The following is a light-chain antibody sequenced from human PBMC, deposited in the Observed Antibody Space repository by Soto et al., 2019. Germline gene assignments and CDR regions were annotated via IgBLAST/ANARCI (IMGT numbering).Light chain of an antibody. V-gene: IGLV2-8*01. Sequence: QSVLTQPPSASGSRGQSVTISCTGTSSDVGGYNYVSWYQQHPGKAPKLMIYEVTKRPSGVPDRFSGSKSGNTASLTVSGLQADDEADYYCSSYAGSNKSVFGTGTKVTAL. CDR2: EVT. CDR3: SSYAGSNKSV. J-gene: IGLJ1*01. CDR1: SSDVGGYNY.